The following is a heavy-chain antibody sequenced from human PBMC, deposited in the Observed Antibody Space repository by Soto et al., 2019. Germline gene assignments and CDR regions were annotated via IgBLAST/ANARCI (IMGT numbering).Heavy chain of an antibody. CDR3: ARHTSTSRFDP. CDR1: GCSFTSYL. CDR2: IYPGDSDT. Sequence: GESLKISCKGSGCSFTSYLIGWVRQMPGKGLEWMGIIYPGDSDTRYSPSFQGQVTISADKSISTAYLQWSSLKASDTAMYYCARHTSTSRFDPWGQGTLVTVSS. D-gene: IGHD2-2*01. V-gene: IGHV5-51*01. J-gene: IGHJ5*02.